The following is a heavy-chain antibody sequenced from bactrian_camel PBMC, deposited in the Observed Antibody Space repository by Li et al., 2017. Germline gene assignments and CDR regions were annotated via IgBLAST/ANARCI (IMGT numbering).Heavy chain of an antibody. CDR1: GDTSSWSC. CDR2: IDRDGNR. Sequence: HVQLVESGGGAVEAGGSLRLSCAASGDTSSWSCMGWFREPPGKEREGVASIDRDGNRSYSDAVKGRFTISQDNAKRTVYLQMNSVKPEDTAIYYCAADSRTFLCSTWYPYNSYVSRAQGTQVTVS. CDR3: AADSRTFLCSTWYPYNSYVS. D-gene: IGHD6*01. J-gene: IGHJ4*01. V-gene: IGHV3-3*01.